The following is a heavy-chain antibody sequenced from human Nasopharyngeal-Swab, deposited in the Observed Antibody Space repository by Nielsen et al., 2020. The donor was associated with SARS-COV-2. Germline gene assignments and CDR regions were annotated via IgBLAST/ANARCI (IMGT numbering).Heavy chain of an antibody. CDR3: ARTAYYDILTGLAGYYGMDI. V-gene: IGHV5-10-1*01. CDR1: GYSFTSYW. CDR2: IDPSDSYT. Sequence: GESLKISCKGSGYSFTSYWISWVRQMPGKGLEWMGRIDPSDSYTNYSPSFQGHVTISADKSISTAYLQWSSLKASDTAMYYCARTAYYDILTGLAGYYGMDIWGPGTTVTVSS. J-gene: IGHJ6*02. D-gene: IGHD3-9*01.